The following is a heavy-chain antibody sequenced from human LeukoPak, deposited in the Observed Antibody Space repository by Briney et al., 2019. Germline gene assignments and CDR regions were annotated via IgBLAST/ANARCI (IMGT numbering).Heavy chain of an antibody. D-gene: IGHD2-15*01. V-gene: IGHV4-34*01. CDR1: GESFSAYF. J-gene: IGHJ4*03. CDR3: ASRSLTLAAARCFDD. Sequence: PETLSLTSAVRGESFSAYFWSWIRQVPGKGLEWIGEIDHRGVSTYNPSLKSRATMLVDTSNNHFSLSLTSVTAADTATYYCASRSLTLAAARCFDDWGQGTVVTVSS. CDR2: IDHRGVS.